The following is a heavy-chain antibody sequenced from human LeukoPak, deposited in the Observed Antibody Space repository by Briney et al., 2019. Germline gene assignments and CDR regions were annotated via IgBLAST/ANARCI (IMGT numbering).Heavy chain of an antibody. CDR3: ARDPDTGGVYYYYYGMDV. Sequence: SETLSLTCTVSGGSISSSSYYWGWIRQPPGKGLEWIGSIYYSGSTYYNPSLKSRVTISVDTSKNQFSLKLSSVTAADTAVYYCARDPDTGGVYYYYYGMDVWGQGTTVTVSS. D-gene: IGHD3-16*01. CDR1: GGSISSSSYY. CDR2: IYYSGST. V-gene: IGHV4-39*07. J-gene: IGHJ6*02.